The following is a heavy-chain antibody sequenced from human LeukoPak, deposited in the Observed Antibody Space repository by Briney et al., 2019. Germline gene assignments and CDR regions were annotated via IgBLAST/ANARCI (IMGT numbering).Heavy chain of an antibody. D-gene: IGHD2-2*01. CDR2: INHSGST. V-gene: IGHV4-34*01. Sequence: SETLSLTCAVYGGSFSGYYWSWIRQPPGKGLEWIGEINHSGSTNYNPSLKSRVTISVDTSKNQFSLKLSSVTAADTAVYYCARRRAYCSSTSCPGGAFDIWGQGTMVTVSS. J-gene: IGHJ3*02. CDR3: ARRRAYCSSTSCPGGAFDI. CDR1: GGSFSGYY.